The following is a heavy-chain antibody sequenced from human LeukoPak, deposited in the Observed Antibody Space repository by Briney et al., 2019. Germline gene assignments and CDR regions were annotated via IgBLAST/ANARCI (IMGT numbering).Heavy chain of an antibody. CDR2: IYSGGST. CDR3: AKAPIVVVPAAFDY. V-gene: IGHV3-53*01. Sequence: GGSLRLSCAASGFTVSSNYMSWVRQAPGKGLEWVSVIYSGGSTYYADSVKGRFTISRDNSKNTLYLQMNSLRAEDTAVYYCAKAPIVVVPAAFDYWGQGTLVTVSS. D-gene: IGHD2-2*01. J-gene: IGHJ4*02. CDR1: GFTVSSNY.